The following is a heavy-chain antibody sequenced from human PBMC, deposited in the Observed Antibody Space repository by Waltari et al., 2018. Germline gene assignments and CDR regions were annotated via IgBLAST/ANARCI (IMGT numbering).Heavy chain of an antibody. J-gene: IGHJ5*02. CDR2: IYYTGTT. CDR3: ARHWKRNGYRFDP. V-gene: IGHV4-39*01. CDR1: GGSISRSSYY. Sequence: LQLQESGPGLMKPSETLSLTCTVSGGSISRSSYYWGWIRQSPGKGLEWIASIYYTGTTYYNPTLESRVTISGDTSKNQFSLRLSSVTAADTAVYYCARHWKRNGYRFDPWGQGTLVTVSS. D-gene: IGHD5-12*01.